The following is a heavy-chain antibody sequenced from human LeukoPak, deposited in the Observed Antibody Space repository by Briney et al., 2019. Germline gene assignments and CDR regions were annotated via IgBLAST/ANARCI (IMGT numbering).Heavy chain of an antibody. CDR1: GFTFSSYA. CDR2: ISGSGGST. J-gene: IGHJ4*02. CDR3: AKYSSGYVSEYYFDY. D-gene: IGHD5-12*01. Sequence: GGSLRLSCAASGFTFSSYAMSWVRQAPGKGLEWVSAISGSGGSTYYADSVKGRFTISRDNSKNTLYLQMNSLRAEGTAVYYYAKYSSGYVSEYYFDYWGQGTLVTVSS. V-gene: IGHV3-23*01.